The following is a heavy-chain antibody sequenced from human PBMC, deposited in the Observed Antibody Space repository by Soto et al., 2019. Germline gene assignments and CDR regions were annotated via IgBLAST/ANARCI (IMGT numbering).Heavy chain of an antibody. CDR2: IWYDGSNQ. CDR1: GFSFSSSG. CDR3: ASITGTKAFDI. V-gene: IGHV3-33*01. Sequence: QVHLVESGGGVVQPGRSLRLSCLASGFSFSSSGMHWIRQPPGKGLEWLALIWYDGSNQIYLDSVKDRFTISRDNSKNTLYLQMNSPTVEDTAVYFWASITGTKAFDIWGQGTMVTVSS. D-gene: IGHD3-10*01. J-gene: IGHJ3*02.